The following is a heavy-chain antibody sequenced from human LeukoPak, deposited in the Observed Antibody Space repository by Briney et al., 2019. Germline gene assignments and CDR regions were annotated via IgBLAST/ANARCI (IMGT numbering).Heavy chain of an antibody. CDR3: ARRITGTLAPIDY. CDR1: GGSFSGYY. CDR2: IYYSGST. Sequence: PSETLSLTCAVYGGSFSGYYWSWIRQPPGKGLEWIGYIYYSGSTNYNPSLKSRVTISVDTSKNQFSLKLSSVTAADTAVYNCARRITGTLAPIDYWGQGTLVTVSS. V-gene: IGHV4-59*12. J-gene: IGHJ4*02. D-gene: IGHD1-20*01.